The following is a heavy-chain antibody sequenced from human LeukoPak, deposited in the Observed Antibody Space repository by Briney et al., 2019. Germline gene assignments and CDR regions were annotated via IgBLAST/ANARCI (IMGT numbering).Heavy chain of an antibody. CDR1: GGSIRSSNFY. CDR2: IYYSGSI. Sequence: RSDTQSLTCTLCGGSIRSSNFYGGWSRQPPGTGLEWFGRIYYSGSIYYNPSLTSRVTISVDTSQNQFSRKQSSMTAADPAVFFCARVSWFGELPIYWGQGTLFSVSS. J-gene: IGHJ4*02. CDR3: ARVSWFGELPIY. V-gene: IGHV4-39*07. D-gene: IGHD3-10*01.